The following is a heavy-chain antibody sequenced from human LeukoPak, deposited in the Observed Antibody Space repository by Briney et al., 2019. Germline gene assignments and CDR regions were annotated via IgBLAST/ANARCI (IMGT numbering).Heavy chain of an antibody. Sequence: GRSLRLSCAASGFTFSSYGIHWVRQAPGKGLEWVAVISYDGSNKYYADSVKGRFTISRDNSKNTLYLQMSSLRDEDTAVYYCAKDGGDYGNDYWGQGTLVTVSS. V-gene: IGHV3-30*18. CDR2: ISYDGSNK. CDR3: AKDGGDYGNDY. D-gene: IGHD4-17*01. J-gene: IGHJ4*02. CDR1: GFTFSSYG.